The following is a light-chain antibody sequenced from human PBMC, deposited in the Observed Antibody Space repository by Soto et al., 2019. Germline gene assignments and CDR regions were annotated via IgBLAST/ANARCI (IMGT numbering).Light chain of an antibody. CDR1: RSDIGSYNY. V-gene: IGLV2-14*01. CDR3: ISYTGSSTSYV. J-gene: IGLJ1*01. Sequence: QSALTQPASVSGSPGQSITISCSGTRSDIGSYNYVAWYQQFPGKTPKILIYGVSNRPSGVSSRFSGSKSGNTASLTVSELQAEDEADYYCISYTGSSTSYVFGSGTQLTVL. CDR2: GVS.